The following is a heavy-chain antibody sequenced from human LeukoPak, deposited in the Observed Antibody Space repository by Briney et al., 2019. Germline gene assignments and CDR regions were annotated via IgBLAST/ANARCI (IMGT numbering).Heavy chain of an antibody. Sequence: GGSLRLSCAASGFTFSSYAMHWVRQAPGKGLEYISSVTNGGITYYADSVKGRFTISRDNSKNTLYLQMNSLRAEDTAVYYCAQRIAVRPYPFGNWGQGTLVTVSS. CDR3: AQRIAVRPYPFGN. CDR2: VTNGGIT. V-gene: IGHV3-23*01. D-gene: IGHD6-6*01. J-gene: IGHJ4*02. CDR1: GFTFSSYA.